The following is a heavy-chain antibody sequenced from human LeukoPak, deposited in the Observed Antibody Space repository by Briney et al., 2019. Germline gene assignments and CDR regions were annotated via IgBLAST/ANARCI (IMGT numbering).Heavy chain of an antibody. Sequence: KPSETLSLTCTVSGGSISSYYWSWIRQPAGKGLEWIGRIYTSGSTNYNPSLKSRVTMSVDTSKNQFSLKLSSVTAADTAVYYCARVRPHYDILTGYYLPYYYYMDVWGKGTTVTVSS. CDR1: GGSISSYY. CDR3: ARVRPHYDILTGYYLPYYYYMDV. D-gene: IGHD3-9*01. J-gene: IGHJ6*03. CDR2: IYTSGST. V-gene: IGHV4-4*07.